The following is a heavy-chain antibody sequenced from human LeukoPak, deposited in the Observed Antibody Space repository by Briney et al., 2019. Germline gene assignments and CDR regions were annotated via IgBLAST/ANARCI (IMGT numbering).Heavy chain of an antibody. CDR3: ANAPAYGLPLY. V-gene: IGHV3-23*01. D-gene: IGHD4-17*01. Sequence: GGSLRLSCAASGFTFSSYSMTWVRQAPGKGLEWVSGISGSGGSTYYAESVKGRFTVSRDNSKDTLYLQMNSLRAKDTAMYYCANAPAYGLPLYWGPGTLVTVSS. J-gene: IGHJ4*02. CDR2: ISGSGGST. CDR1: GFTFSSYS.